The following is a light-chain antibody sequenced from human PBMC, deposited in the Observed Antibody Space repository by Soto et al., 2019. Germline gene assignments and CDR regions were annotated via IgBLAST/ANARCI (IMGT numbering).Light chain of an antibody. CDR3: HQAHTFPHT. Sequence: IQMTQSPSSVSASVGDTVTITCRANQDLDQWLAWYQQKPGKAPKLLIYGVSSLERGVPSRFSGSRSGTDFTLTISSLQPEDAATYYCHQAHTFPHTFGPGTRV. CDR2: GVS. V-gene: IGKV1D-12*01. J-gene: IGKJ3*01. CDR1: QDLDQW.